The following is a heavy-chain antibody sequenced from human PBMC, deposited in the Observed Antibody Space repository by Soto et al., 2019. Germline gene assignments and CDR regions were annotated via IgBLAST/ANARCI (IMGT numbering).Heavy chain of an antibody. CDR2: ISAYNGNT. V-gene: IGHV1-18*01. D-gene: IGHD6-6*01. J-gene: IGHJ4*02. Sequence: QVQLVQSGAEVEKPGASVKVSCKASGYTFTSYGISWVRQAPGQGLEWMGWISAYNGNTNYAQKLQGRVTMTTDTSTSTAYMELRSLRSDDTAVYYCARDEGRFIIAARISFDYWGQGTLVTVSS. CDR1: GYTFTSYG. CDR3: ARDEGRFIIAARISFDY.